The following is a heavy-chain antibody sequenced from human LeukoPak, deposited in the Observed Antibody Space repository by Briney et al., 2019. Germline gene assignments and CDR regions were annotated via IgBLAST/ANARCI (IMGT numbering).Heavy chain of an antibody. Sequence: GGSLRLSRAASGFTFSSYAMSWVRQAPGKGLEWVSAISGSGGSTYYADSVKGRFTISRDNSKNTLYLQMNSLRAEDTAVYYCAKDQVGRDYYYYGMDVWGQGTTVTVSS. CDR3: AKDQVGRDYYYYGMDV. J-gene: IGHJ6*02. V-gene: IGHV3-23*01. CDR1: GFTFSSYA. D-gene: IGHD3/OR15-3a*01. CDR2: ISGSGGST.